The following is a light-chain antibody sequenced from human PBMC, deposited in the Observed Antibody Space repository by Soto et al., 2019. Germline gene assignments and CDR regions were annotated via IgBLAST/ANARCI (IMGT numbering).Light chain of an antibody. CDR1: QSISSW. CDR3: QQYNSYWK. Sequence: DIQMTQSPSTLSASVGDRVTITCRASQSISSWLAWYQQKPGKAPKLLIYDASSLESGVPSRFSGSGSGTEFTLTISSLQPDDFATYYCQQYNSYWKLGQGTKV. V-gene: IGKV1-5*01. J-gene: IGKJ1*01. CDR2: DAS.